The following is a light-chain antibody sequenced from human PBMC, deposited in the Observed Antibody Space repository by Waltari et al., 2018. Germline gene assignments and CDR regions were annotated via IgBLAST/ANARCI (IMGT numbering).Light chain of an antibody. CDR2: DAS. J-gene: IGKJ1*01. CDR1: QSVSKF. Sequence: EIVLTQSPGTLSLSPGERATLSCRASQSVSKFLAWYQQKPGQAPRLLIYDASTRAPGIPDRFSATGWGTDFSLSISRPEPENFAVYYCQKYGTLPATFGQGTKVQMK. CDR3: QKYGTLPAT. V-gene: IGKV3-20*01.